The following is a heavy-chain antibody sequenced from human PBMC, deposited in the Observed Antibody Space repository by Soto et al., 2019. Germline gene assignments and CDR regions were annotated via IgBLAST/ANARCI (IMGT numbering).Heavy chain of an antibody. J-gene: IGHJ4*01. CDR2: IYSGGST. CDR1: GFSVTANY. D-gene: IGHD5-18*01. V-gene: IGHV3-53*01. Sequence: EVQVVESGGGLIQPGGSLRLSCEVSGFSVTANYMSWVRQAPGKGLEWVSVIYSGGSTYYIDSVKGRFSISRDISKTTLYLQMNSLRAEDTAVYYCHGYRYWGHGTLVTVSS. CDR3: HGYRY.